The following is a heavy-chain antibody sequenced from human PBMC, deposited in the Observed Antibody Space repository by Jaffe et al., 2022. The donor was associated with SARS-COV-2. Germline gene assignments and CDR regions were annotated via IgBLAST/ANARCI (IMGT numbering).Heavy chain of an antibody. D-gene: IGHD2-2*01. Sequence: EVQLVESGGGLVQPGGSLRLSCAASGITFSNYWMSWVRQAPGKGLEWVANIKQDGTETYYVDSVKGRFTISRDNAKNSLYLQMISLRVEDTAIYYCARGDCSTTSCYRSPYYSYALDVWGQGTTVTVSS. CDR1: GITFSNYW. CDR3: ARGDCSTTSCYRSPYYSYALDV. CDR2: IKQDGTET. V-gene: IGHV3-7*01. J-gene: IGHJ6*02.